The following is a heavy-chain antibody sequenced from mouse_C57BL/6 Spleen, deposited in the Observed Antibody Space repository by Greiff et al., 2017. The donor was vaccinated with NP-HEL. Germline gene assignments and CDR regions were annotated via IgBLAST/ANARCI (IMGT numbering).Heavy chain of an antibody. CDR1: GFTFSSYG. CDR3: ASYSKGYAMDY. D-gene: IGHD2-5*01. Sequence: EVKLVESGGDLVKPGGSLKLSCAASGFTFSSYGMSWVRQTPDKRLEWVATISSGGSYTYYPDSVKGRFTISRDNAKNTLYLQMSSLKSEDTAMYYCASYSKGYAMDYWGQGTSVTVSS. J-gene: IGHJ4*01. CDR2: ISSGGSYT. V-gene: IGHV5-6*01.